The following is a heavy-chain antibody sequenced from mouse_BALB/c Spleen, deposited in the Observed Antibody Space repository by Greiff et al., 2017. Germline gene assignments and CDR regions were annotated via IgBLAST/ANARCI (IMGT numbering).Heavy chain of an antibody. CDR1: GYSITSGYY. J-gene: IGHJ3*01. D-gene: IGHD2-1*01. CDR3: ARAPYGNSAWFAY. Sequence: EVHLVESGPGLVKPSQSLSLTCSVTGYSITSGYYWNWIRQFPGNKLEWMGYISYDGSNNYNPSLKNRISITRDTSKNQFFLKLNSVTTEDTATYYCARAPYGNSAWFAYWGQGTLVTVSA. CDR2: ISYDGSN. V-gene: IGHV3-6*02.